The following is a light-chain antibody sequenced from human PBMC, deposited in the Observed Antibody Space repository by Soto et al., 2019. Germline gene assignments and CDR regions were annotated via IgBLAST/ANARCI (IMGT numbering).Light chain of an antibody. V-gene: IGKV3-11*01. J-gene: IGKJ2*01. Sequence: EIVLTQSPATLSLSPGERATLSCRASQSVSSSLAWYQQKPGQAPRLLIYDASNRATGIPARFSGSGSGTDFTLTISSLEPEDSAVYYCQQRSAWLYTFGQGTKLEIK. CDR2: DAS. CDR3: QQRSAWLYT. CDR1: QSVSSS.